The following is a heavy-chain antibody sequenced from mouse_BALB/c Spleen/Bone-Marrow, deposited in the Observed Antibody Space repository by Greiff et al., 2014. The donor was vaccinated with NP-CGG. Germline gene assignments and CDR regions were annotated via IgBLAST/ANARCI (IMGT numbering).Heavy chain of an antibody. J-gene: IGHJ4*01. CDR2: IYPGNSDT. Sequence: EVQGVESGTVLARPGASVKMSRKASGYSFTSYWMHWVKQRPGQGLEWIGAIYPGNSDTSYNQKFKGKAKLTAVTSASTAYMELSSLTNEDSAVYYCTNGYDYYAMDYWGQGTSVTVSS. CDR3: TNGYDYYAMDY. D-gene: IGHD1-2*01. CDR1: GYSFTSYW. V-gene: IGHV1-5*01.